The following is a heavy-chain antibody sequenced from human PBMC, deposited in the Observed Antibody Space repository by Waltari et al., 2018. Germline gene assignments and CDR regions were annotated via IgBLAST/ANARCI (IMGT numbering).Heavy chain of an antibody. D-gene: IGHD6-13*01. CDR2: IIPSVGTA. CDR1: GRTFTGDA. V-gene: IGHV1-69*12. CDR3: ARKIAAAGTRYYYYYGMDV. J-gene: IGHJ6*02. Sequence: HVQPAQSGAELTKPRSSVQVSGKASGRTFTGDATSWARQAPGPELEWMGGIIPSVGTANYAQKFEGRVTITADESTSTAYMELSSLRSEDTAVYYCARKIAAAGTRYYYYYGMDVWGQGTTVTVSS.